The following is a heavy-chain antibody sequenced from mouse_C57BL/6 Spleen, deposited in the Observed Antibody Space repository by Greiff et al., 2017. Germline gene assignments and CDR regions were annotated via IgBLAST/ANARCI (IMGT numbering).Heavy chain of an antibody. Sequence: EVKLVESGGGLVQPGGSMKLSCVASGFTFSNYWMNWVRQSPEKGLEWVAQIRLKSDNYATHYAESVKGRFTISRDDSKSSVYLQMNNIRAEDTGIYYCTGLGIYWYFDVWGTGTTVTVSS. CDR2: IRLKSDNYAT. CDR1: GFTFSNYW. CDR3: TGLGIYWYFDV. D-gene: IGHD4-1*01. V-gene: IGHV6-3*01. J-gene: IGHJ1*03.